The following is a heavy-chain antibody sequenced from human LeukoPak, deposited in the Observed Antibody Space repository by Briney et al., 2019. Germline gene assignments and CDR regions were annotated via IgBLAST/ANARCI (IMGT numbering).Heavy chain of an antibody. V-gene: IGHV1-2*02. CDR3: ARDHSSGWYKLDY. D-gene: IGHD6-19*01. Sequence: ASVKVSCKASGYTFTSYDINWVRQATGQGLEWMGWINPNSGGTNYAQKFQGRVTMTRDTSISTAYMELSRLRSDDTAVYYCARDHSSGWYKLDYWGQGTLVTVSS. J-gene: IGHJ4*02. CDR2: INPNSGGT. CDR1: GYTFTSYD.